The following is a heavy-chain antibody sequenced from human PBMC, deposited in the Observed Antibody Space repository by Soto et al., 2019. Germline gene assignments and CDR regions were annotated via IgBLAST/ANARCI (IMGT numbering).Heavy chain of an antibody. V-gene: IGHV3-33*01. CDR3: ARDDESGSYPSTDAFDI. CDR1: GFTFSSYG. J-gene: IGHJ3*02. Sequence: QVQLVESGGGVVQPGRSLRLSCAASGFTFSSYGMHWVRQAPGKGLEWVAVIWYDGSNKYYADSVKGRFTISRDNYKNTLYLQMNSLRAEDTAVYYCARDDESGSYPSTDAFDICGQGTRVTVYS. CDR2: IWYDGSNK. D-gene: IGHD1-26*01.